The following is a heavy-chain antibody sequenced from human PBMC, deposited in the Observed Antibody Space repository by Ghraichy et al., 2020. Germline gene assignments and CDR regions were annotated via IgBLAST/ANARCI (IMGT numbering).Heavy chain of an antibody. J-gene: IGHJ2*01. D-gene: IGHD6-19*01. V-gene: IGHV3-23*01. CDR2: ISKSGDDT. Sequence: LSLTCAASGFTFSSYGMMWVRQAPGKELVWVSAISKSGDDTYYTDSVKGRFTLSRDNSKNTLYLQMNSLRAEDTAVYHCAKIPVAGRWYFDLWGRGTFVTVSS. CDR1: GFTFSSYG. CDR3: AKIPVAGRWYFDL.